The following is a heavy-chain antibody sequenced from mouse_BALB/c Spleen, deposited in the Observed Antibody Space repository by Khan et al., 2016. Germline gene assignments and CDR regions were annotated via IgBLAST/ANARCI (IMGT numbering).Heavy chain of an antibody. D-gene: IGHD1-1*01. CDR2: INPNNGGS. Sequence: VQLQQSGPDLVKPGASVKISCKASGYSFTGYYRNWVKQSHEKSLAWIGRINPNNGGSYSNQKFKGKAIFTVDTSSRPAYMELRSLTSEDSAVYCSIRDAMDYWGQGTAVTVTS. CDR3: IRDAMDY. J-gene: IGHJ4*01. V-gene: IGHV1-26*01. CDR1: GYSFTGYY.